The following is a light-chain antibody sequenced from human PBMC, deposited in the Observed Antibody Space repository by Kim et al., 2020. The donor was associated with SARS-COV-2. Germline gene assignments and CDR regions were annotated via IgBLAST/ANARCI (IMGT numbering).Light chain of an antibody. CDR2: WAS. CDR3: QQYYSTPPS. V-gene: IGKV4-1*01. J-gene: IGKJ2*03. CDR1: QTVLYNSNNKNC. Sequence: ATLNRKSSQTVLYNSNNKNCLAWYQQKPGQAPNLLIYWASIRESGVSDRFSGSGSETDFTLTISSLQAEDVAVYYCQQYYSTPPSFGQGTKLEI.